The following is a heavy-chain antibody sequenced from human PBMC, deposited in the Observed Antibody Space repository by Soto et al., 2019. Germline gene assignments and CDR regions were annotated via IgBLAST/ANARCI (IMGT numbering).Heavy chain of an antibody. V-gene: IGHV1-69*01. CDR1: GGTFSSYA. CDR3: ARGGYDFWSGDYYYYGMDV. CDR2: IIPIFGTA. D-gene: IGHD3-3*01. Sequence: QVQLVQSGAEVKKPGSSVKVSCKASGGTFSSYAISWVRQAPGQGLEWMGGIIPIFGTANYAQKFQGRVTITADESTSTAYMELSILRSEDTAVYYCARGGYDFWSGDYYYYGMDVWGQGTTVTVSS. J-gene: IGHJ6*02.